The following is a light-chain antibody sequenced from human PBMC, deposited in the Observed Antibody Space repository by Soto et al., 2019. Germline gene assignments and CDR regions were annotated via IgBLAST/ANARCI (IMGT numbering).Light chain of an antibody. J-gene: IGKJ1*01. V-gene: IGKV1-5*01. Sequence: DIQMTQSPSSLSASVGDRVTITCRASQSISSWLAWYQQKPGKAPKLLIYAASTLQSGVPSRFSGSGSGTDFTLTISSLQPDDFATYYCQQYSDSSGAFGQGTKVDI. CDR2: AAS. CDR3: QQYSDSSGA. CDR1: QSISSW.